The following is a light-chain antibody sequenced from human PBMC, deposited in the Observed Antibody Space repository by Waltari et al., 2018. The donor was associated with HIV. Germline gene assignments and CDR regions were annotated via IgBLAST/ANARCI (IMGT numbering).Light chain of an antibody. CDR2: NAS. Sequence: EILMTQSPATLSVPPGERVTLSCRASQSVSSDLAWYRQKPGQAPRLLIYNASTRATGLPARFSGSGYGTEFTLTISSLQSEDFAFYYCQQYNNWPPWTFGQGTKVEIK. V-gene: IGKV3-15*01. CDR3: QQYNNWPPWT. J-gene: IGKJ1*01. CDR1: QSVSSD.